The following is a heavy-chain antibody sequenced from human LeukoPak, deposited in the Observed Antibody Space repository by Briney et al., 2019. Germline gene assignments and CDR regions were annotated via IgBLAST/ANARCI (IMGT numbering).Heavy chain of an antibody. Sequence: GESLRLSCAASGFTFSTYNMNWVRQAPGKGLEWVSYISSSGSTIYYADSVKGRFTISRDNSKNTLYLQMGSLRAEDMAVYYCARDGSSSSFDYWGQGTLVTVSS. CDR3: ARDGSSSSFDY. D-gene: IGHD6-6*01. CDR1: GFTFSTYN. J-gene: IGHJ4*02. CDR2: ISSSGSTI. V-gene: IGHV3-48*01.